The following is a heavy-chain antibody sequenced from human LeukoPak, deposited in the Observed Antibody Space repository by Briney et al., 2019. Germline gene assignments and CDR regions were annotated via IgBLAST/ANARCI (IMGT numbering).Heavy chain of an antibody. CDR2: FDPEDGET. CDR3: AIGLWFGELSENQFDY. Sequence: GASVKVSCKVSGYTLTELSMHWVRQAPGKGLEWMGGFDPEDGETIYAQKFRGRVTMTEDTSTDTAYMELSSLRSEDTAVYYCAIGLWFGELSENQFDYWGQGTLVTVSS. J-gene: IGHJ4*02. V-gene: IGHV1-24*01. CDR1: GYTLTELS. D-gene: IGHD3-10*01.